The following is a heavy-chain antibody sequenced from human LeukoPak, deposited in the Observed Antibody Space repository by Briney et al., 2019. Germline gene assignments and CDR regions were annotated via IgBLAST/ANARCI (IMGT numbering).Heavy chain of an antibody. D-gene: IGHD3-22*01. CDR1: GFTFSSYG. V-gene: IGHV3-23*01. Sequence: GGSLRLSCAASGFTFSSYGMSWVRQTPEKGLEWVSGITASGGNKYYADSVKGRFTISRDNSKNTLYLQMNSLRAEDTAVYYCAKDTYYYDSSGYYPYFDYWGQGTLVTVSS. J-gene: IGHJ4*02. CDR3: AKDTYYYDSSGYYPYFDY. CDR2: ITASGGNK.